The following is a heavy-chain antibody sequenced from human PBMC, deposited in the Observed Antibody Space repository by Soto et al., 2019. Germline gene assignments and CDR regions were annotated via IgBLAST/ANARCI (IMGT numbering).Heavy chain of an antibody. V-gene: IGHV3-7*01. Sequence: EVQLVESGGGLVQPGGSLRLSCAASGFTFRSYWMSWVRQAPGKGLEWVANINQDGSEKYYVDSVKGRFTISRDNAKNSLYLQMNSLRAEDTAVYYCARDLGTDSSGYYFDYWGQGTLVTVSS. CDR3: ARDLGTDSSGYYFDY. J-gene: IGHJ4*02. CDR1: GFTFRSYW. D-gene: IGHD3-22*01. CDR2: INQDGSEK.